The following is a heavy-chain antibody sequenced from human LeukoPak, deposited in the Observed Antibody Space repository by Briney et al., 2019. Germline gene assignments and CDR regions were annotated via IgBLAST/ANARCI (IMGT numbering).Heavy chain of an antibody. Sequence: PGGSLRLSCAASAFTFSRYGMHWVRQAPGKGLEWVAFIRYDGSNKYYADSVKGRSTISRDNSKNTLYLQMNSLRAEDTAVYYCAKDVGDYYGSGEPDNWFDPWGQGTLVTVSS. V-gene: IGHV3-30*02. CDR1: AFTFSRYG. CDR3: AKDVGDYYGSGEPDNWFDP. CDR2: IRYDGSNK. J-gene: IGHJ5*02. D-gene: IGHD3-10*01.